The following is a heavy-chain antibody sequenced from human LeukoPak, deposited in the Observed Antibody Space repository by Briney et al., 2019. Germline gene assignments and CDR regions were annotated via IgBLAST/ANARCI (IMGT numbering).Heavy chain of an antibody. Sequence: GASVKVSCKASGYTFTSYGSSWVRQAPGQGLEWMGWISAYNGNTNYAQKLQGRVTMTTDTSTSTAYMELRSLRSDDTAVYYCARARGVRGVITTFDYWGQGTLVTVSS. CDR1: GYTFTSYG. CDR2: ISAYNGNT. J-gene: IGHJ4*02. V-gene: IGHV1-18*01. D-gene: IGHD3-10*01. CDR3: ARARGVRGVITTFDY.